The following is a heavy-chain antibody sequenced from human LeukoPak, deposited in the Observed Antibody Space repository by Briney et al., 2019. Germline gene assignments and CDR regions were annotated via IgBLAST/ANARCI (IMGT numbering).Heavy chain of an antibody. CDR3: SRCQQLKRAFDF. D-gene: IGHD6-13*01. J-gene: IGHJ4*02. CDR2: INYRGST. Sequence: SETLSLSSTVSLGSFRKYTRRSIPQPPGKGLEWIGYINYRGSTNYNPSLKSRVTISVDTSKNQFSLRLNSVPAAGTAVYLGSRCQQLKRAFDFWGQGTLVTVSS. V-gene: IGHV4-59*08. CDR1: LGSFRKYT.